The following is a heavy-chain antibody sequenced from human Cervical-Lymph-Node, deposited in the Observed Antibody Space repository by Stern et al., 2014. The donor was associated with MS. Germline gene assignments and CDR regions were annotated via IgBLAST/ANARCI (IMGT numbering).Heavy chain of an antibody. Sequence: QLVQSGSELKKPGAAVKVSCKASGYSFTSYAMNWVRQAPGQGLEWMGWINTNTGNPTYTQGFTGRFVFSLDTSVSTAYLQITSLKAEDTAVYYCARDGGSAYCADDCFDYWGQGTLVTVSS. D-gene: IGHD2-21*01. CDR2: INTNTGNP. V-gene: IGHV7-4-1*02. CDR3: ARDGGSAYCADDCFDY. J-gene: IGHJ4*02. CDR1: GYSFTSYA.